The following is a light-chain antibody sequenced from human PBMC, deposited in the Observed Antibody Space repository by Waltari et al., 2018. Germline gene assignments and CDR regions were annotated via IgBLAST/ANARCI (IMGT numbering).Light chain of an antibody. V-gene: IGKV1-9*01. CDR2: AAS. CDR3: QQLHSYPRT. J-gene: IGKJ4*01. CDR1: KGIGGY. Sequence: DIQLTQSPSFLSASVGDRVTITCRASKGIGGYLAWYQRKPGKAPTLLIYAASTLQSGVPSRFSGSYSVTEFTLTISSLQPEDFASYFCQQLHSYPRTFGGGTKMEI.